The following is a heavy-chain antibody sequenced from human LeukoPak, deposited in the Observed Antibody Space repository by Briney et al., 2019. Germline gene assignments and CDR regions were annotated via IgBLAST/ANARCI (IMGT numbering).Heavy chain of an antibody. J-gene: IGHJ4*02. CDR2: ISSSGSTI. Sequence: GGSLRLSCAASGFTFGNYAMSWVRQAPGKGLEWVSYISSSGSTIYYADSVKGRFTISRDNAKNSLYLQMNSLRAEDTAVYYCASTAYGDYDGRGYWGQGTLVTVSS. CDR1: GFTFGNYA. D-gene: IGHD4-17*01. V-gene: IGHV3-48*03. CDR3: ASTAYGDYDGRGY.